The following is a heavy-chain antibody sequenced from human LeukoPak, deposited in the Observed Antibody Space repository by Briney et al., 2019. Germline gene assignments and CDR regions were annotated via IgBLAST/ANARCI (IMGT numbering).Heavy chain of an antibody. J-gene: IGHJ4*02. CDR2: MNPNSGNT. D-gene: IGHD6-13*01. CDR1: GYTFTSYD. Sequence: ASVKVSCKASGYTFTSYDINWVRQATGQGLEWMGWMNPNSGNTGYAQKFQGRVTMTRNTSISTAYMELSSQRSEDTAVYYCPRGPSPSTAAVDYWVQGTLVTVSS. V-gene: IGHV1-8*01. CDR3: PRGPSPSTAAVDY.